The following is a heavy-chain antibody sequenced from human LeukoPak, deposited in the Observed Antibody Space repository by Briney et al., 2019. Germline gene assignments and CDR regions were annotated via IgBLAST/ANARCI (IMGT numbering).Heavy chain of an antibody. Sequence: PSETLSLTCSVSGNSLSGYYGTWIRQPPGKGLEWIGYIYYSGSTNYNSSLKSRATISLDTSENQISLMLTSMTAADTAVYYCARGGSGSCYKTDYWGQGILVTVSS. CDR3: ARGGSGSCYKTDY. CDR1: GNSLSGYY. J-gene: IGHJ4*02. CDR2: IYYSGST. V-gene: IGHV4-59*01. D-gene: IGHD1-26*01.